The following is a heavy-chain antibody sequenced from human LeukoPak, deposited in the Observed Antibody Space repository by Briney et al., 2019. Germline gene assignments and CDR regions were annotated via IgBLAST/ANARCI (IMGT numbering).Heavy chain of an antibody. D-gene: IGHD1-26*01. CDR1: GFTFSSYA. CDR3: ARIVGAIDPYYFDY. Sequence: PGGSLRLSCAASGFTFSSYAMHWVRQAPGKGLEWVAVISYDGSNKYYADSVKGRFTISRDNSKNTLYLQMNSLRAEDTAVYYCARIVGAIDPYYFDYWGQGTLVTVSS. CDR2: ISYDGSNK. J-gene: IGHJ4*02. V-gene: IGHV3-30-3*01.